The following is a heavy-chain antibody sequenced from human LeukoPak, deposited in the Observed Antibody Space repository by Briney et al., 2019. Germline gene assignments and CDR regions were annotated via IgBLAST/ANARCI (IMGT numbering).Heavy chain of an antibody. CDR2: IHPGDSDT. Sequence: GESLQISFKGSGYTFNYWIASVRHVPGKGLEWMWVIHPGDSDTRYSPSFQGQVTISADNYVSTAYLPWCSLKASDTATYYCARQDGAAQFYFAYWGQGTLVTVSS. CDR3: ARQDGAAQFYFAY. V-gene: IGHV5-51*01. J-gene: IGHJ4*02. D-gene: IGHD5-24*01. CDR1: GYTFNYW.